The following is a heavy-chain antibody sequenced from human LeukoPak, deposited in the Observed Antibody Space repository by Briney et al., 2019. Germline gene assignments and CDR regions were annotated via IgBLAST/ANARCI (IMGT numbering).Heavy chain of an antibody. Sequence: TTSETLSLTCTVSGGSISSGGYYWSWIRQHPGKGLEWIGYIYYSGSTYYNPSLKSRVTISVDTSKNQFSLKLSSVTAADTAVYYCARSPPPLYDYVWGSYRHTPLGSTTENHYFDYWGQGTLVTVSS. V-gene: IGHV4-31*03. J-gene: IGHJ4*02. CDR1: GGSISSGGYY. CDR2: IYYSGST. D-gene: IGHD3-16*02. CDR3: ARSPPPLYDYVWGSYRHTPLGSTTENHYFDY.